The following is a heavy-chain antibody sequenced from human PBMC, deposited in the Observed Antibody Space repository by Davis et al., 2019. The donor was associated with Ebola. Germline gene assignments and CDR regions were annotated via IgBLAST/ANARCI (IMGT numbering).Heavy chain of an antibody. CDR3: ARDQAAAGV. Sequence: SETLSLTCTVSGGSISSSSYYWGWIRQPPGKGLEWIGSIYYSGSTYYNPSLKSRVTISVDTSKNQFSLKLSSVTAADTAVYYCARDQAAAGVWGQGTLVTVSS. V-gene: IGHV4-39*07. J-gene: IGHJ4*02. D-gene: IGHD6-13*01. CDR1: GGSISSSSYY. CDR2: IYYSGST.